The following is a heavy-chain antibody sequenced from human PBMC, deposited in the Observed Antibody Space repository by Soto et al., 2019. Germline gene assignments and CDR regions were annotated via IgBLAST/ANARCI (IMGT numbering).Heavy chain of an antibody. CDR2: ISNDGRGK. V-gene: IGHV3-30*04. J-gene: IGHJ4*02. D-gene: IGHD2-15*01. Sequence: QVQLVESGGGVVQPGRSLRLSCAASGFTFTTYAIHWVRQAPGKGLEWVAVISNDGRGKYYADSVKGRFTISRDNSKNTLYLQMNSRRSDDTAVYYCARDQCFGGGRSCYYFDFWGQGTLVTVSS. CDR3: ARDQCFGGGRSCYYFDF. CDR1: GFTFTTYA.